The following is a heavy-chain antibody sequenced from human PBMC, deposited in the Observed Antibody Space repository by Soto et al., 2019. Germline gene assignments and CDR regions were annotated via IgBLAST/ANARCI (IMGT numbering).Heavy chain of an antibody. J-gene: IGHJ4*02. CDR2: ISAYNGNT. V-gene: IGHV1-18*04. CDR1: GYTFTNCG. CDR3: ARGSSGYFGGPFDY. Sequence: ASVKVSCKXSGYTFTNCGISWVRQAPGQGLEWMGWISAYNGNTKYAQKVQGRVTMTTDTSTSTAYMELGSLRSDDTAVYYCARGSSGYFGGPFDYWGQGTLVTVSS. D-gene: IGHD3-22*01.